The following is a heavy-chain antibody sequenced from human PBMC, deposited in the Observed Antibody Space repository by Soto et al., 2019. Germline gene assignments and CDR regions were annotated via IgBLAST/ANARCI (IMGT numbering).Heavy chain of an antibody. CDR3: ARAGVAAAGHYGMDV. CDR2: INPNSGGT. Sequence: ASVKVSCKASGYTFTGYYMHWVRQAPGQGLEWMGWINPNSGGTNYAQKFQGRVTMTRDTSIITAYMELSRLRSDDTAVYYCARAGVAAAGHYGMDVWGQGTTVTVSS. V-gene: IGHV1-2*02. D-gene: IGHD6-13*01. CDR1: GYTFTGYY. J-gene: IGHJ6*02.